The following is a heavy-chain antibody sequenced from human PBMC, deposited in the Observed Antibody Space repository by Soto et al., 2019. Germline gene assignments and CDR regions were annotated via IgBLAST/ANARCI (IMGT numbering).Heavy chain of an antibody. D-gene: IGHD1-26*01. CDR3: ARYSGSYSYNWFDP. J-gene: IGHJ5*02. Sequence: PSETLSLPCTVSGGSISSYYWSWIRQPPGKGLEWIGYIYYSGTTNYNPSLKSRVTISVDTSKNQFSLKLSSVTAADTAVYYCARYSGSYSYNWFDPWGQGTLVTVSS. V-gene: IGHV4-59*01. CDR2: IYYSGTT. CDR1: GGSISSYY.